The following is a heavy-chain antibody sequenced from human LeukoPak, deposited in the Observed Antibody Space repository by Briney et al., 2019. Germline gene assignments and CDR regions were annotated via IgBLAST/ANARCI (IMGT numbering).Heavy chain of an antibody. CDR2: IYYSGST. J-gene: IGHJ4*02. Sequence: SETLSLTCTVSGGSTSSYYWSWIRQPPGKGLEWIGYIYYSGSTNYSPSLKSRVTISVDTSKNQFSLNLSSVTAADTAVYYCARSNWGYDGHFDYWGQGALVTVSS. V-gene: IGHV4-59*01. CDR3: ARSNWGYDGHFDY. D-gene: IGHD5-12*01. CDR1: GGSTSSYY.